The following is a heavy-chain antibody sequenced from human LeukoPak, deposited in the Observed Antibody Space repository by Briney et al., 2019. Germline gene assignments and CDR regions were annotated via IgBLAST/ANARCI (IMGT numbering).Heavy chain of an antibody. V-gene: IGHV3-30*18. Sequence: GGSLRLSCAASGFTFSSYGMHWVRQAPGKGLEWVAVISYDGSNKYYADSVKGRFTISRDNSKNTLYLQMNSLRAGDTAVYYCAKPYGDYGFYGMDVWGQGTTVTVSS. CDR1: GFTFSSYG. J-gene: IGHJ6*02. CDR2: ISYDGSNK. CDR3: AKPYGDYGFYGMDV. D-gene: IGHD4-17*01.